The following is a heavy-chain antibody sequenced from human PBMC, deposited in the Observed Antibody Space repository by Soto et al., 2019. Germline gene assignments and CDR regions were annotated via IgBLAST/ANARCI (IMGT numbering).Heavy chain of an antibody. CDR1: GYTFTSFG. CDR2: ISGYNGNT. Sequence: QVQLVQSGDVVKKPGASVKVSCTASGYTFTSFGISWVRQATGQGLEWMGWISGYNGNTNYAEKFQDRVTMTTDTSTTTAYMELRSLKSDDTAVYYCAKGGIRVDAVRMDSWGQGTLVTVSS. D-gene: IGHD3-16*01. J-gene: IGHJ5*01. V-gene: IGHV1-18*04. CDR3: AKGGIRVDAVRMDS.